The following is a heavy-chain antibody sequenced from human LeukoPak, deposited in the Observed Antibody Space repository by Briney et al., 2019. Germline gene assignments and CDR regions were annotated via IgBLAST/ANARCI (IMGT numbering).Heavy chain of an antibody. V-gene: IGHV3-30*02. Sequence: PGGSLRLSCAASGFIFSNYGIHWVRQAPGKGLEWVAFIRYDGSNKYYADSVKGRFTISRDNSKNTLYLQMNSLRAEDTAVYYCARGPSGYHNTGGQGTLVTVSS. CDR2: IRYDGSNK. CDR1: GFIFSNYG. D-gene: IGHD5-12*01. CDR3: ARGPSGYHNT. J-gene: IGHJ4*02.